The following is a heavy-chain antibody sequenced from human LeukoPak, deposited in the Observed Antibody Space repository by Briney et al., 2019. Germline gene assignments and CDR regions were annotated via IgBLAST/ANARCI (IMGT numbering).Heavy chain of an antibody. CDR3: ASGSRRNYFDY. CDR1: GFTVSSNY. V-gene: IGHV3-53*01. Sequence: GGSLRLSCAASGFTVSSNYMSWVRQAPGKGLEWVSVIYSGGSTYYADSVKGRFTIPRDNSKNTLYLRMNSLRAEDTAVYYCASGSRRNYFDYWGQGTLVTVSS. J-gene: IGHJ4*02. CDR2: IYSGGST.